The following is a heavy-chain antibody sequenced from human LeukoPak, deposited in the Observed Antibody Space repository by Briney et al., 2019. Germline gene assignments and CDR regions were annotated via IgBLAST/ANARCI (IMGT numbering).Heavy chain of an antibody. CDR2: IIPNLGTT. Sequence: GASVKVSCKASGGTSNSRAISWVRQAPGQGLEWMGRIIPNLGTTNRAQNFQDRVTLTADKSTNTAYMELTSLTSDDTAVYYCATTNDGGGYQWGDFFDFWGQGTLVTVSS. CDR3: ATTNDGGGYQWGDFFDF. J-gene: IGHJ4*02. CDR1: GGTSNSRA. V-gene: IGHV1-69*04. D-gene: IGHD3-22*01.